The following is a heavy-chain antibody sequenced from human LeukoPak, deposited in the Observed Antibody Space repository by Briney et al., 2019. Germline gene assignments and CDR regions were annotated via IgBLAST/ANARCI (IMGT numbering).Heavy chain of an antibody. V-gene: IGHV3-66*01. Sequence: GGSLRLSCAASGFTVSSNYMSWVRQAPGKGLEWVSVIYSGGSTYYADSVKGRFTISRDNSKNTLYLQMNSLRAEDTAVYYCAREVRGDSSGYYYYWGQGTLVTVSS. CDR3: AREVRGDSSGYYYY. J-gene: IGHJ4*02. D-gene: IGHD3-22*01. CDR2: IYSGGST. CDR1: GFTVSSNY.